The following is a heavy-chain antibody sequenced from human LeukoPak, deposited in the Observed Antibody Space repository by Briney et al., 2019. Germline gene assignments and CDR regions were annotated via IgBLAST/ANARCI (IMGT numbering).Heavy chain of an antibody. V-gene: IGHV3-11*01. CDR2: IASGAGAI. Sequence: GGSLRLSCAASGFTFSDYYMSWIRQSPGEGLEWVSYIASGAGAISYADSVKGRFTISRDNAKDSLYLQMDSLRADDTAIYYCARVILGTYGLDYWGQGTLVTVSS. CDR3: ARVILGTYGLDY. J-gene: IGHJ4*02. CDR1: GFTFSDYY. D-gene: IGHD3-10*01.